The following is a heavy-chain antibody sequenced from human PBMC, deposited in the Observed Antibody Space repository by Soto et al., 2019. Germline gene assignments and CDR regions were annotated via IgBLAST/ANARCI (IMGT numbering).Heavy chain of an antibody. CDR1: GYSFTSYW. D-gene: IGHD1-26*01. V-gene: IGHV5-51*01. Sequence: GESLKISCKGSGYSFTSYWIGWVRQMPGKGLEWMGVIYPGDSRTRYSPSFQGRVTISADKSISTAYLQWTSLEASDTAMYYCAIRSFSSPEFSPWGQGALATVSS. J-gene: IGHJ5*02. CDR3: AIRSFSSPEFSP. CDR2: IYPGDSRT.